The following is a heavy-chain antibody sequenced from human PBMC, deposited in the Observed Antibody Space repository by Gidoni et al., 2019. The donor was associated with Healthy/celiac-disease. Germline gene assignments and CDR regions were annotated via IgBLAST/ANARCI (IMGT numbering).Heavy chain of an antibody. CDR2: IRQNGSER. D-gene: IGHD3-22*01. V-gene: IGHV3-7*05. Sequence: EVQLVESGGGLVQPGGSLRLSCAASGFTFSSYWLSWFRPAPGKGLGWVANIRQNGSERYYVDSVKGRFTISRDNAKNSLYLQMNSLRAEDTAVYYCAELKFSYYYDSRAFDLWGRGTLVTVSS. CDR3: AELKFSYYYDSRAFDL. CDR1: GFTFSSYW. J-gene: IGHJ2*01.